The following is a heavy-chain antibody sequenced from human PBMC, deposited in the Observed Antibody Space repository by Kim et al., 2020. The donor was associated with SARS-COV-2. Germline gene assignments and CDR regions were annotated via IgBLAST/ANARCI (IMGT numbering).Heavy chain of an antibody. CDR1: GGSISSSSYY. V-gene: IGHV4-39*07. CDR3: ARGVYDFWTNDYSYGMDV. D-gene: IGHD3-3*01. CDR2: IYYSGST. J-gene: IGHJ6*02. Sequence: SETLSLTCTVSGGSISSSSYYWGWIRQPTGKGLEWIGSIYYSGSTNYNPSLKSRVTISVDTSKNQFSLKLSSVTAADTAVYYWARGVYDFWTNDYSYGMDVWGQGSTVTVSS.